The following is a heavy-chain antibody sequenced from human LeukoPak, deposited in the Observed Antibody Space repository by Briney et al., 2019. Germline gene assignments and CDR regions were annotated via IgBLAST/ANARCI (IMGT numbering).Heavy chain of an antibody. V-gene: IGHV1-46*01. J-gene: IGHJ4*02. CDR2: INPSGGST. Sequence: ASVKVSCTASGGTFSSYAISWVRQAPGQGLEWMGIINPSGGSTSYAQKFQGRVTMTRDTSTSTVYMELSSLRSEDTAVYYCARADGSLFDYWGQGTLVTVSS. CDR3: ARADGSLFDY. CDR1: GGTFSSYA. D-gene: IGHD1-26*01.